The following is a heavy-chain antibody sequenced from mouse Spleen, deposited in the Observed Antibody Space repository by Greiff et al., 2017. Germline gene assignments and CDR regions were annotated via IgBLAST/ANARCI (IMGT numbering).Heavy chain of an antibody. J-gene: IGHJ2*01. V-gene: IGHV3-5*01. CDR2: IYYSGTI. CDR3: ARELDYFHFDY. Sequence: EVKLQESGPGLVKPSQTVFLTCTVTGISITTGNYRWSWIRQFPGNKLEWIGYIYYSGTITYNPSLTSRTTITRDTPKNQFFLEMNSLTAEDTATYYCARELDYFHFDYWGQGTTLTVSS. CDR1: GISITTGNYR. D-gene: IGHD1-1*01.